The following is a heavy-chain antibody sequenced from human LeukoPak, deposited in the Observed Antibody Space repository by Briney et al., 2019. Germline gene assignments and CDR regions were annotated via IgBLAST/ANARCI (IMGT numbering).Heavy chain of an antibody. CDR1: GDSISSYY. CDR3: ARGVGPLAGPNWLDP. Sequence: PSETLSLTCSVSGDSISSYYWSWIRQPPGKGLEWIGYISYSGTTNYNPSLKSRVTISVDTSKNQFSLKLSSVTAADTAVYYCARGVGPLAGPNWLDPWGQGTLVTVFS. CDR2: ISYSGTT. J-gene: IGHJ5*02. V-gene: IGHV4-59*01. D-gene: IGHD6-19*01.